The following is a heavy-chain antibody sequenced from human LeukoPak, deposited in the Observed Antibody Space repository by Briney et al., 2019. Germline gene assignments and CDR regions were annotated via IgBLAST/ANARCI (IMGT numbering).Heavy chain of an antibody. Sequence: SESLSLTWPVSGGSISSNYRSWIRQPPGKGLEWIGYIYYSGSTNYNPSLRSGATISGDTSTNQFSLNLSSVTAADTAVYYCPRSTVTTPEDYWRQGTRVSVSS. V-gene: IGHV4-59*01. J-gene: IGHJ4*02. CDR2: IYYSGST. CDR3: PRSTVTTPEDY. D-gene: IGHD4-17*01. CDR1: GGSISSNY.